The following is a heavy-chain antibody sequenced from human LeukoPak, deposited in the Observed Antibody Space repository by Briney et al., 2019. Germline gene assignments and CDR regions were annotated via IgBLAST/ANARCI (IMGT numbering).Heavy chain of an antibody. V-gene: IGHV3-23*01. J-gene: IGHJ4*02. D-gene: IGHD3-3*01. CDR3: AKGNRRQRMFITIFGVEHFDY. CDR1: ELPFTSYA. CDR2: ISGRGGST. Sequence: GGPLGLPWEPPELPFTSYAMSWVGQAPGKGRDWVSAISGRGGSTYYADSVKGRFTTSRDNSKNTLYLQMNSLRAEDTAVYYCAKGNRRQRMFITIFGVEHFDYWGQGTLVTVSS.